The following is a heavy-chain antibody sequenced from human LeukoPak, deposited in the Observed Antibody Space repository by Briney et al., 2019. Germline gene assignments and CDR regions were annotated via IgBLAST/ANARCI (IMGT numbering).Heavy chain of an antibody. CDR2: IXQDXXXX. D-gene: IGHD2-15*01. J-gene: IGHJ4*02. Sequence: PGGSLRLSCAASGFTLSSYWMSWVRQAPGKGLEWVXXIXQDXXXXXYVXXXXXRXTISRDNAKSSLYLQMNSLRAEDTAVYYCARRYFDYWGQGTLVTVSS. CDR3: ARRYFDY. V-gene: IGHV3-7*01. CDR1: GFTLSSYW.